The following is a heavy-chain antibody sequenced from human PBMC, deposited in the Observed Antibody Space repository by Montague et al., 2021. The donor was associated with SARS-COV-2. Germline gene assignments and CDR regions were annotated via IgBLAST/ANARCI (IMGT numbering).Heavy chain of an antibody. CDR1: SGSIISSGYY. J-gene: IGHJ4*02. CDR3: ARGRIWGVSKPFDY. V-gene: IGHV4-39*02. D-gene: IGHD3-16*01. Sequence: SETLSLTCSVSSGSIISSGYYWGWIRQPPGKELEWIGNIYYSGTTYYNPSLQSRVTISVDTSKNHLSLRLSSVTAADTAVYFCARGRIWGVSKPFDYWGQGSQVTVSS. CDR2: IYYSGTT.